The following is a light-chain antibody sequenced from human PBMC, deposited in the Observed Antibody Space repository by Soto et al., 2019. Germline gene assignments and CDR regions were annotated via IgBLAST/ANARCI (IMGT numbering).Light chain of an antibody. V-gene: IGKV1-5*01. CDR3: QQYNSYSPWT. Sequence: DIQMTQSPSTLSASVGDRVTITCRASQSIRNYLAWYQQKPGKAPKLLIYDASSLESGVPSRFSGSGSGTEFTLTISSLQPDDFATYYCQQYNSYSPWTFGQGTKVDIK. CDR1: QSIRNY. J-gene: IGKJ1*01. CDR2: DAS.